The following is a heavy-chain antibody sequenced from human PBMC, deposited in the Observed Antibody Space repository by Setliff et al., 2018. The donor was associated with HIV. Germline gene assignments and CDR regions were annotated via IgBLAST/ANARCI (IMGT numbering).Heavy chain of an antibody. D-gene: IGHD5-12*01. CDR2: IYNSGNT. J-gene: IGHJ4*02. CDR3: ARDRSLRFSQSPFLNYFDS. V-gene: IGHV4-38-2*02. CDR1: SYSIDNGYY. Sequence: SETLSLTCAVFSYSIDNGYYWAWIRQAPGKGLEWIGRIYNSGNTGYNPSLRSRATISVDISKNRFSLKLTSVAATDTAVYFCARDRSLRFSQSPFLNYFDSWGQGAQVTVSS.